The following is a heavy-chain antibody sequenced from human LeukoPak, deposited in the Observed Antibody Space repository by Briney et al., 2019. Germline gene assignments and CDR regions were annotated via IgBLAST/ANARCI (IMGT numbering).Heavy chain of an antibody. V-gene: IGHV1-2*06. CDR1: GYTFTGYY. Sequence: ASVKVSCKASGYTFTGYYLHWVRQAPGQGLEWMGRINPNSGATNYAQKFQGRVTMTRDTSISTAYMELSSLRSDDTAVYYCARGIAVAGVDYWGQGTLVTVSS. CDR3: ARGIAVAGVDY. CDR2: INPNSGAT. J-gene: IGHJ4*02. D-gene: IGHD6-19*01.